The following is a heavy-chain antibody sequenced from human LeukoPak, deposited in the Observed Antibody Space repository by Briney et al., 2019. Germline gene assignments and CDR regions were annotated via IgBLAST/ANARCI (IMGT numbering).Heavy chain of an antibody. Sequence: ASVKVSCKASGYTFTGYYMHWVRQAPGQGLEWMGWINPNSGGTNYAQKFQGRVTVTRDTSISTAYMELSRLRSDDTAVYYCAREDCSSTSCYFPFLGWFDPWGQGTLVTVSS. CDR1: GYTFTGYY. V-gene: IGHV1-2*02. CDR3: AREDCSSTSCYFPFLGWFDP. D-gene: IGHD2-2*01. CDR2: INPNSGGT. J-gene: IGHJ5*02.